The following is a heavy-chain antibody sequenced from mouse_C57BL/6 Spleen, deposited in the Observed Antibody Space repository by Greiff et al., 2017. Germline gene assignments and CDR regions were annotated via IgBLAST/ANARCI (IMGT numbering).Heavy chain of an antibody. CDR1: GYTFTDYY. V-gene: IGHV1-26*01. Sequence: EVQLQQSGPELVKPGASVKISCKASGYTFTDYYMNWVKQSHGKSLEWIGDINPNNGGTSYNQKLKGKATLTVDKCSSTAYLELRSLTSEDSAVYYCARDSTYAMDYWGQGTSVTVSS. D-gene: IGHD2-5*01. J-gene: IGHJ4*01. CDR2: INPNNGGT. CDR3: ARDSTYAMDY.